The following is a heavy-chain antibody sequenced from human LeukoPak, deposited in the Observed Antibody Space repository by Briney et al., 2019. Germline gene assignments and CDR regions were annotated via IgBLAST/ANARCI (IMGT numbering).Heavy chain of an antibody. J-gene: IGHJ4*02. Sequence: PGESLKISCKGSGYSFSTYWIGWVRQMPGKGLEWMGGFEPEDGETIYAQKFQGRVTMTDDTSTDTAYMELSSLRSEDTAVYYCTTLPWFNYWGQGSLVTVSS. CDR3: TTLPWFNY. CDR1: GYSFSTYW. V-gene: IGHV1-24*01. CDR2: FEPEDGET. D-gene: IGHD3-10*01.